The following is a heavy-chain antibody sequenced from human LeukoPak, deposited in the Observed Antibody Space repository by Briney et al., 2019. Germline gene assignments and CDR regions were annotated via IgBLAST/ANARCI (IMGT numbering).Heavy chain of an antibody. CDR1: GGSLRSYH. D-gene: IGHD1-26*01. CDR2: VFYTGKA. J-gene: IGHJ4*02. V-gene: IGHV4-59*08. Sequence: SETLSLTCTLSGGSLRSYHWSWFRQPPGKGLEWMGHVFYTGKAAYSPSLTGRLTISVDTSKNQFSLRLASVSAADTAVYFCARLSRGAGAAKTFDYWGQGILVTVSS. CDR3: ARLSRGAGAAKTFDY.